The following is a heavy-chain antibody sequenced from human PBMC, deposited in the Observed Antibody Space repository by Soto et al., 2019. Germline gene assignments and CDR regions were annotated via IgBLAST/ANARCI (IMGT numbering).Heavy chain of an antibody. CDR1: GGSISSYY. J-gene: IGHJ4*02. D-gene: IGHD6-19*01. V-gene: IGHV4-59*01. Sequence: SETLSLTCTVSGGSISSYYWSWIRQPPGKGLEWIGYIYYSGSTNYNPSLKSRVTISVDTSRNQISLKLRSVTAADTDVYYCARSGGWDFDNWGQGTLVTVSS. CDR2: IYYSGST. CDR3: ARSGGWDFDN.